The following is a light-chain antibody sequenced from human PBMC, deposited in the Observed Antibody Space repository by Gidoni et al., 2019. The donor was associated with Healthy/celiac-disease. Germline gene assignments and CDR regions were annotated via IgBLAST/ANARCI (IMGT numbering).Light chain of an antibody. J-gene: IGKJ4*01. CDR3: QQYYSTSLT. V-gene: IGKV4-1*01. CDR2: WAS. CDR1: QSVLYSSNNKNY. Sequence: DIVMTKSTDSLAVSLGERATINCKSSQSVLYSSNNKNYLAWYQQKPGQPPKLLIYWASTRDSGVPDRFSGSGSGTDFTLTISSLQAEDVAVYYCQQYYSTSLTFGGGTKVEIK.